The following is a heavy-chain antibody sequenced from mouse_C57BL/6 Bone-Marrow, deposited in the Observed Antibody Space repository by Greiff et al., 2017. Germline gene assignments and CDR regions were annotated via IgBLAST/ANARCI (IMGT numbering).Heavy chain of an antibody. CDR3: ASFFFDY. J-gene: IGHJ2*01. CDR2: ISSGSSTI. V-gene: IGHV5-17*01. Sequence: EVMLVESGGGLVKPGGSLKLSCAASGFTFSDYGMHWVRQAPETGLEWVAYISSGSSTIYYADTVKGRFTISRDNAKNTLFLQMTSLRSENTAMYYCASFFFDYWCQGTTLTVSS. CDR1: GFTFSDYG.